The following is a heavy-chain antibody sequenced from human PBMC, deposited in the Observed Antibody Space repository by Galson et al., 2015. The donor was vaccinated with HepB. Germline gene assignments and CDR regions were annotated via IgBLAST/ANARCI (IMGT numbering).Heavy chain of an antibody. D-gene: IGHD3-10*01. J-gene: IGHJ4*02. CDR3: VRDPPHLRELFDY. V-gene: IGHV3-74*01. CDR2: INSDGSST. CDR1: GFTFSSYW. Sequence: LRLSCAASGFTFSSYWMHWVRQAPGKGLLWVSHINSDGSSTNYADSVMGRFTISRDNAKNTLYPQMNSLRAEDTAVYYCVRDPPHLRELFDYWGQGALVTVSS.